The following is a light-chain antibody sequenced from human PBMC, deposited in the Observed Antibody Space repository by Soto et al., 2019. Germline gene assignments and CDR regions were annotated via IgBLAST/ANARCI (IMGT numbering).Light chain of an antibody. CDR2: CVF. Sequence: ETVLTQSPGTVSLSPGERATLSGTTSQSVSSNYLAWYPQKPGQAPRLLIYCVFNRATGIPDRFSGSGSGTDFTLTISGLEPEDSAIYYCQHDDGSPRNFGKGTKVEI. CDR3: QHDDGSPRN. CDR1: QSVSSNY. V-gene: IGKV3-20*01. J-gene: IGKJ2*01.